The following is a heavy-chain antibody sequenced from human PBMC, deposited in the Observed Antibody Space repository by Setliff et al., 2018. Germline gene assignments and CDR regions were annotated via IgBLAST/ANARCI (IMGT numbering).Heavy chain of an antibody. V-gene: IGHV2-70*11. Sequence: SGPTLVNPTQTLTLTCTFSGFSLNTNGMCVSWIRQPPGEALEWLARIDWDDDKYYSTSLKTRLTISKDTSKNQVVLIMTDMDPVDTATYYCARERRDGYNFRAFDIWGQGTMVTVSS. CDR1: GFSLNTNGMC. D-gene: IGHD5-12*01. CDR3: ARERRDGYNFRAFDI. CDR2: IDWDDDK. J-gene: IGHJ3*02.